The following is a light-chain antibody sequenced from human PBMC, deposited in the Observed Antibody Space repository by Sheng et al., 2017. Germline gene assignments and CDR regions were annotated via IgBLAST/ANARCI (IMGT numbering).Light chain of an antibody. J-gene: IGKJ3*01. CDR3: QQRLNWPIT. CDR1: QSISSY. V-gene: IGKV1-39*01. CDR2: AAT. Sequence: DIQMTQSPSSLSASVGDRVTITCRASQSISSYLNWYQQKPGKAPKVLIYAATSLQSGVPSRFSGSESGTDFTLTISSLEPEDFAVYYCQQRLNWPITFGPGTKVEIK.